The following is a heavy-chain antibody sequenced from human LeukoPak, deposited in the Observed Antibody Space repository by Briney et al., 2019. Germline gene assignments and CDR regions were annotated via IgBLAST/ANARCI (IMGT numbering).Heavy chain of an antibody. V-gene: IGHV1-24*01. J-gene: IGHJ4*02. Sequence: GASVKVSCKVSGYTLTELSMHWVRQAPGKGLEWMGGFDPEDGETIYAQKLQGRVTMTEDTSTDADYMELSSLRSEDTAVYYCATALGGVEFVERGGYFDYWGQGTLVTVSS. CDR1: GYTLTELS. CDR2: FDPEDGET. CDR3: ATALGGVEFVERGGYFDY. D-gene: IGHD1-1*01.